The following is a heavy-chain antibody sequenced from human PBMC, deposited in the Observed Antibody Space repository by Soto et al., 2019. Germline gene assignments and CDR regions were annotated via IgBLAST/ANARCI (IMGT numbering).Heavy chain of an antibody. Sequence: EVQLVETGGGLIQPGGSLRLSCAASGFTVSSNYMSWVRQAPGKGLEWVSVIYSGGSTYYADSVKGRFTISRDNSKNTLYLQMNSLRAEDTAVYYCAGELERYYYDSSGYYDFDYWGQGTLVTVSS. CDR3: AGELERYYYDSSGYYDFDY. D-gene: IGHD3-22*01. V-gene: IGHV3-53*02. J-gene: IGHJ4*02. CDR1: GFTVSSNY. CDR2: IYSGGST.